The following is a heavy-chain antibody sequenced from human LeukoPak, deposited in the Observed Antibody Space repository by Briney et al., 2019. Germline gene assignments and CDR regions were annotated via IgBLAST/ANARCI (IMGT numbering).Heavy chain of an antibody. CDR2: IYYSGST. J-gene: IGHJ4*02. CDR3: ARDEDGYTY. CDR1: GGSISSYY. D-gene: IGHD5-24*01. V-gene: IGHV4-59*01. Sequence: PSETLSLTCTVSGGSISSYYWSWIRQPPGKGLEWIGYIYYSGSTNYNPSLKSRVTISVDPSKNQFSLKLSSVTAADTAVYYCARDEDGYTYWGQGTLVTVSS.